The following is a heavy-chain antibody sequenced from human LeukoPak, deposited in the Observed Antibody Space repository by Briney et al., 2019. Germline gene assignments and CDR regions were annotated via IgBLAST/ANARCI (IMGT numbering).Heavy chain of an antibody. CDR3: AKGRPRSGYYFDY. CDR2: ISSSSTTT. D-gene: IGHD3-22*01. J-gene: IGHJ4*02. Sequence: PGGSLRLSCAASGFTLSSYSMNWVRQAPGKGLEWVSYISSSSTTTYYADSVKGRFTISRDNSKNTLYLQMNSLRAEDTAVYYCAKGRPRSGYYFDYWGQGTLVTVSS. V-gene: IGHV3-48*01. CDR1: GFTLSSYS.